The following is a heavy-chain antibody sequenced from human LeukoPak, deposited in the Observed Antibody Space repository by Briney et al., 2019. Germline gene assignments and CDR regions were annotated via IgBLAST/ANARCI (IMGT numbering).Heavy chain of an antibody. CDR3: ARVSSSWAVNWFDP. V-gene: IGHV4-39*01. CDR2: IYYSGST. J-gene: IGHJ5*02. Sequence: SETLSLTCTVSGGSISSSSYYWGWIRQPPGKGLEWVGSIYYSGSTYYNPSLKSRVTISVDTSKNQFSLKLSSVTAADTAVYYCARVSSSWAVNWFDPRGQGTLVTVSS. D-gene: IGHD6-13*01. CDR1: GGSISSSSYY.